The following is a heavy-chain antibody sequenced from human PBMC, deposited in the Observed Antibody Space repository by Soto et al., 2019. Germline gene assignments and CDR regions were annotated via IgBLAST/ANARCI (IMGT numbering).Heavy chain of an antibody. J-gene: IGHJ1*01. CDR1: GFTVSSNY. Sequence: EVQLVESGGGLIQPGGSLRLSCAASGFTVSSNYMSWVRQAPGKGLEWVSVIYSGGSTYYADSVKGRFTISRDNSKNTLYLQMNSLIAEETDVYYCARDRVESGYPEYFQHWGQGTLVTVSS. CDR3: ARDRVESGYPEYFQH. CDR2: IYSGGST. V-gene: IGHV3-53*01. D-gene: IGHD3-22*01.